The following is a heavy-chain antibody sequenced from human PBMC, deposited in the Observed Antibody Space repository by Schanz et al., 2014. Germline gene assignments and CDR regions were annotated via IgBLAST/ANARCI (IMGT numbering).Heavy chain of an antibody. D-gene: IGHD3-16*02. CDR1: GFTLISYW. CDR2: TNGDGTNA. Sequence: EVKLVESGGGAVRPGGSLRLSCAASGFTLISYWMHWVRQVPGKGLEWVSCTNGDGTNAKYADSVKGRFTISRDNAKKTLSLQMISLRAEDTAIYFCTRSYYDFSWGSYRFRAFDIWGQGTTVIVSS. V-gene: IGHV3-74*01. J-gene: IGHJ3*02. CDR3: TRSYYDFSWGSYRFRAFDI.